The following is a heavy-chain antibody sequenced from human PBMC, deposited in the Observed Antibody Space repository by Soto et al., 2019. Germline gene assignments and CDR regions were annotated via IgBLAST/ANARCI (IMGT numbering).Heavy chain of an antibody. J-gene: IGHJ4*02. CDR3: ARGVSVGYCSSTSCYGDFDY. CDR2: INHSGST. V-gene: IGHV4-34*01. D-gene: IGHD2-2*01. Sequence: SVTLPLTCAVYGGSFGGYYWSWIRQPPGKWLEWIGEINHSGSTNYNPSLKSRVTISVDTSKNQFSLKLSSVTAADTAVYYCARGVSVGYCSSTSCYGDFDYWGQGTLVTVS. CDR1: GGSFGGYY.